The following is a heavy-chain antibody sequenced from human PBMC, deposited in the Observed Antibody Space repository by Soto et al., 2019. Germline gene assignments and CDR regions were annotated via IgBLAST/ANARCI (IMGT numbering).Heavy chain of an antibody. Sequence: PSKTLSLTCTVSGGSISSYYWSWIRQPPGKGLEWIGYIYYSGSTNYNPSLKSRVTISVDTSKNQFSLKLSYVTAADTAVYYCAREAWRGGTLCINDVCYTERNDVWGQGTTVSVS. V-gene: IGHV4-59*01. CDR1: GGSISSYY. CDR2: IYYSGST. J-gene: IGHJ6*02. D-gene: IGHD2-8*01. CDR3: AREAWRGGTLCINDVCYTERNDV.